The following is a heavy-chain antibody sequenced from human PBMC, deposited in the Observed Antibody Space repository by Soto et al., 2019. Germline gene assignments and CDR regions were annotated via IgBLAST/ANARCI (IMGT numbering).Heavy chain of an antibody. J-gene: IGHJ4*02. CDR2: IYYTGST. V-gene: IGHV4-59*11. D-gene: IGHD7-27*01. Sequence: SETLSLTCTVSGGSINNHYWSWIRQPPGKGLEWIGYIYYTGSTNYNPSLKSRVTMSVDTSKNQFSLNLTSLTAADTAIYYCARANWYYEYWGQGTLVTVAS. CDR1: GGSINNHY. CDR3: ARANWYYEY.